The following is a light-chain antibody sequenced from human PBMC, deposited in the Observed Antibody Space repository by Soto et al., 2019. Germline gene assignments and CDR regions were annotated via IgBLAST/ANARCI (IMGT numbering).Light chain of an antibody. CDR3: QQYNNWHT. CDR2: GAS. Sequence: EIVMTQSPATLSVSPGERATLSCRASQSVRSNLAWYQQKPGQAPRLLIYGASTRATGIPARFSGSGSGTEFTLTISSLQSEDFAVYYCQQYNNWHTFGQGTKLEIK. J-gene: IGKJ2*01. CDR1: QSVRSN. V-gene: IGKV3-15*01.